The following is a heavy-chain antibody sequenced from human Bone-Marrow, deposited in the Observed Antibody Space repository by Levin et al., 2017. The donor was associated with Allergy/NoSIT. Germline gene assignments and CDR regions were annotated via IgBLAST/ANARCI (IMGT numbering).Heavy chain of an antibody. D-gene: IGHD3-22*01. CDR1: GFTFSSYW. CDR3: ARDVGTMIVAPDDAFDI. J-gene: IGHJ3*02. V-gene: IGHV3-74*01. Sequence: GESLKISCAASGFTFSSYWMHWVRQAPGKGLVWVSRINSDGSSTSYADSVKGRFTISRDNAKNTLYLQMNSLRAEDTAVYYCARDVGTMIVAPDDAFDIWGQGTMVTVSS. CDR2: INSDGSST.